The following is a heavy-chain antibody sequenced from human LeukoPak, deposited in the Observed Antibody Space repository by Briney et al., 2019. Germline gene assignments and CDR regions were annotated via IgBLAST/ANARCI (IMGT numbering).Heavy chain of an antibody. V-gene: IGHV4-30-2*01. CDR2: IYQNAST. Sequence: TLSLTCAVFGGPVSSGGYFWTWIRQPPGKGLEWIGYIYQNASTHYNPSLNNRVTISIDRSKNQFSLKLTSVAAADTAVYYCARDSARGGMGYWGQGSLVTVSS. CDR1: GGPVSSGGYF. CDR3: ARDSARGGMGY. J-gene: IGHJ4*02. D-gene: IGHD3-16*01.